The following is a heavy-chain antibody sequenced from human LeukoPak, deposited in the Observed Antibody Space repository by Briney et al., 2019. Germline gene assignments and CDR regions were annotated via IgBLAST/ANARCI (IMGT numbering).Heavy chain of an antibody. J-gene: IGHJ6*04. V-gene: IGHV1-8*01. Sequence: ASVKVSCKASGYTFTSYDINWVRQATGQGLEWMGWMNPNSGNTGYAQKFQGRVTMTRNTSISTAYMELSSLRSEDTAVYYCARGRTYYYGSGNYYYYYYGMDVWGKGTTVTVSS. CDR2: MNPNSGNT. CDR3: ARGRTYYYGSGNYYYYYYGMDV. CDR1: GYTFTSYD. D-gene: IGHD3-10*01.